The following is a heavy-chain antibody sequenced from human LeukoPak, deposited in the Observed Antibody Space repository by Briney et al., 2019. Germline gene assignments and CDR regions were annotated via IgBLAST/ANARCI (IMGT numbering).Heavy chain of an antibody. D-gene: IGHD3-10*01. V-gene: IGHV3-9*01. CDR3: AKAGSGAPSYWYFDL. CDR2: ISWNSGSI. Sequence: PGGSLRLSCAASGFTFDDYAMHWVRQAPGKGLEWVSGISWNSGSIGYADSVKGRFTISRDNAKNSLYLQMNSLRAEDTALYYCAKAGSGAPSYWYFDLWGRGTLVTASS. CDR1: GFTFDDYA. J-gene: IGHJ2*01.